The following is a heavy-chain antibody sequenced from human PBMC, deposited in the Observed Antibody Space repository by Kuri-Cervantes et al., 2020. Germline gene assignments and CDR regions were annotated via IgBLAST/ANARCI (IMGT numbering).Heavy chain of an antibody. D-gene: IGHD3-10*01. V-gene: IGHV1-2*02. CDR2: INPNSGGT. CDR1: GYTFTGYY. CDR3: ARRSDVLLWFGES. J-gene: IGHJ4*02. Sequence: ASVKVSCKASGYTFTGYYMHWVRQAPGQGLEWMGWINPNSGGTNYAQKFQGRVTMTRDTSISTAYMELSSLRSEDTAVYYCARRSDVLLWFGESWGQGTLVTVSS.